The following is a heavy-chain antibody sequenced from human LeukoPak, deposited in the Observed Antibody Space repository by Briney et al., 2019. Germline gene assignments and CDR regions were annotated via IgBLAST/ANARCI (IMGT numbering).Heavy chain of an antibody. V-gene: IGHV3-11*01. D-gene: IGHD3-22*01. Sequence: GGSLRLSCAASGFTFSDYYMTWIRQAPGKGLEWVSYISSSGSTIYYADSVKGRFTISRDSAKNSLYLQMNSLRAEDTAVYYCARDLVYYYDSSGYLGYWGQGTLVTVSS. J-gene: IGHJ4*02. CDR2: ISSSGSTI. CDR1: GFTFSDYY. CDR3: ARDLVYYYDSSGYLGY.